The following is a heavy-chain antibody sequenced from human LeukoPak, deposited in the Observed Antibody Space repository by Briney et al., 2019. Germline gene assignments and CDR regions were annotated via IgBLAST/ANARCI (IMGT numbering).Heavy chain of an antibody. CDR2: ICPSGGST. J-gene: IGHJ4*02. CDR3: AREGVEDGADSSGYYCVS. D-gene: IGHD3-22*01. V-gene: IGHV1-46*01. Sequence: ASVKVSCKASGYTFTSYYMHWVRQAPGQGLEWMGIICPSGGSTSYAQKFQGRVTMTRDTSTSTVYMELSSLRSEDTAVYYCAREGVEDGADSSGYYCVSWGQGTLVTVSS. CDR1: GYTFTSYY.